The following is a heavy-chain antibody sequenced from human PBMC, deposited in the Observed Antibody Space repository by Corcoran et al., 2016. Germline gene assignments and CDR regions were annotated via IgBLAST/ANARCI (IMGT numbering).Heavy chain of an antibody. CDR2: IFSNDEK. Sequence: QVTLKESGPVLVKPPGTLPLTCTVSGFSLSNARMGVSWIRKPPGKALEWLAHIFSNDEKSYSTSLKSRLTISKDTSKSQVVLTMTNMDPVDTATYYCARMQPPYWYFDLWGRGTLVTVSS. CDR1: GFSLSNARMG. V-gene: IGHV2-26*01. CDR3: ARMQPPYWYFDL. J-gene: IGHJ2*01.